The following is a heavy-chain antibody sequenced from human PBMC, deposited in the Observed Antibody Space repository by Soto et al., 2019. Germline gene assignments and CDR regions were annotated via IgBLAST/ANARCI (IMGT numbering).Heavy chain of an antibody. D-gene: IGHD2-15*01. CDR3: ARASYCSGGTCTNWFHP. CDR2: ISTSIGHT. J-gene: IGHJ5*02. CDR1: GYTFNDYG. V-gene: IGHV1-18*01. Sequence: QLVQSGPEVKKPGASVKVSCKASGYTFNDYGIPWVRHAPGQGLKWVGWISTSIGHTNYAHNFQGRGSMTNDGSATTGSMELRSLRSDDTAVYYCARASYCSGGTCTNWFHPWGQGTQVTVSS.